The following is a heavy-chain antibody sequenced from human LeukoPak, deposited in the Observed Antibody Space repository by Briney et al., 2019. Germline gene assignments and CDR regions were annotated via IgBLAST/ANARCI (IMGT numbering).Heavy chain of an antibody. V-gene: IGHV1-18*01. CDR3: ARRMNSGSYCPSYYFDY. CDR2: ISTFNGDT. CDR1: GYTFTNYG. J-gene: IGHJ4*02. Sequence: ASVKVSCKASGYTFTNYGFSWVRQAPGQGLEWMGWISTFNGDTNYAPNLQDRVTMTTDTSTSTAYMELRSLRSDDTAVYFCARRMNSGSYCPSYYFDYWGQGTLVTVSS. D-gene: IGHD3-10*01.